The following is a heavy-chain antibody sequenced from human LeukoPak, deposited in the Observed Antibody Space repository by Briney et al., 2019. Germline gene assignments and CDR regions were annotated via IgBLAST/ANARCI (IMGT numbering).Heavy chain of an antibody. D-gene: IGHD3-3*01. CDR3: ARDEWPLFFDY. V-gene: IGHV4-34*01. CDR1: GGSFSGYY. Sequence: SETLSLTCAVYGGSFSGYYWSWIRQPPGKGLEWIGSIYYSGSTYYNPSLKSRVTISVDTSKNQFSLKLSSVTAADTAVYYCARDEWPLFFDYWGQGTLVTVSS. CDR2: IYYSGST. J-gene: IGHJ4*02.